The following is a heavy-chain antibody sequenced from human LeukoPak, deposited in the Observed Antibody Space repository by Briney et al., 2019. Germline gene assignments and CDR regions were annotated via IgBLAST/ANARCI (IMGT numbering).Heavy chain of an antibody. CDR1: GGSISSYY. CDR2: IYYSGST. V-gene: IGHV4-59*08. D-gene: IGHD4-17*01. CDR3: AKAHDDYYFDY. Sequence: PSETLSLTYTVSGGSISSYYWSWIRQPPGKGLEWIGYIYYSGSTNYNPSLKSRVTISVDTSKNQFSLKLSSVTAADTAVYYCAKAHDDYYFDYWGQGTRVTVSS. J-gene: IGHJ4*02.